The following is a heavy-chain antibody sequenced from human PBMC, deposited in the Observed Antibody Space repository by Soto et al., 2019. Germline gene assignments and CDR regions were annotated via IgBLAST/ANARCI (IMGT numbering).Heavy chain of an antibody. CDR2: ISSSSSYI. D-gene: IGHD1-26*01. J-gene: IGHJ4*02. CDR3: ARDDTVGATHTPTFDY. CDR1: GFTFSGYS. V-gene: IGHV3-21*01. Sequence: PGGSLRLSCAASGFTFSGYSMNWVRQAPGKGLEWVSSISSSSSYIYYADSVKGRFTVSRDDAKNSLYLQMNSLRAEDTAVYYCARDDTVGATHTPTFDYWGQGTLVTVSS.